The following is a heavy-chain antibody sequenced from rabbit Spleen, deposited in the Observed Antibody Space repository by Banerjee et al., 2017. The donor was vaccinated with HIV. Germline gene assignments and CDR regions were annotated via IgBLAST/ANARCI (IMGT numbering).Heavy chain of an antibody. CDR2: ISVGEGAT. J-gene: IGHJ3*01. D-gene: IGHD8-1*01. CDR3: ARAGYAGYGYYRDTRLDL. Sequence: QVKETGGGLVQPGGSLTLSCKASGFDFRRYYLTWVRQAPGKRLEWIGIISVGEGATDYASLVNGRFTISSDNAQNTVDLQMSGLTAADTATYFCARAGYAGYGYYRDTRLDLWGQGTLVTVS. CDR1: GFDFRRYY. V-gene: IGHV1S7*01.